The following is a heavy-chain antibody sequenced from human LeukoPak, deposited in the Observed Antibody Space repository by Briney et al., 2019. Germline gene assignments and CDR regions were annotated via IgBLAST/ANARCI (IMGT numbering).Heavy chain of an antibody. CDR1: GGTFSSYA. CDR3: ARVASSDSSGYYYYFDY. D-gene: IGHD3-22*01. V-gene: IGHV1-69*04. CDR2: IIPILGIA. J-gene: IGHJ4*02. Sequence: GASVKVSCKASGGTFSSYAISWVRQAPGQELEWMGRIIPILGIANYAQKFQGRVTITADKSTSTAYMELSSLRSEDTAVYYCARVASSDSSGYYYYFDYWGQGTLVTVSS.